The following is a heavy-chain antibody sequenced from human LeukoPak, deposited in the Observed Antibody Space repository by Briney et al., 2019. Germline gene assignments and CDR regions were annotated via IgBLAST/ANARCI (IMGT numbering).Heavy chain of an antibody. CDR2: INPSGGST. J-gene: IGHJ3*02. CDR3: AREGGGDDPRAFDI. CDR1: GYTFTSYG. Sequence: GASVKVSCKASGYTFTSYGISWVRQAPGQGLEWMGIINPSGGSTSYAQKFQGRVTMTRDMSTSTVYMELSSLRSEDTAVYYCAREGGGDDPRAFDIWGQGTMVTVSS. V-gene: IGHV1-46*01. D-gene: IGHD2-21*02.